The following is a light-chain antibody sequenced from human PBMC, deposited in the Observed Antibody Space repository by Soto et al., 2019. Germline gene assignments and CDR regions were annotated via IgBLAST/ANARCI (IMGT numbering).Light chain of an antibody. CDR1: HDIRND. J-gene: IGKJ2*01. Sequence: DIQMTQSPSSLSASVGDRVTITCQASHDIRNDLNWYQQKTGQAPKLLISEASNVETGGPSGFSGSGSGILFTLTVASLKPEDVATYYCQQFYDRPYTFGQGTKVDI. V-gene: IGKV1-33*01. CDR2: EAS. CDR3: QQFYDRPYT.